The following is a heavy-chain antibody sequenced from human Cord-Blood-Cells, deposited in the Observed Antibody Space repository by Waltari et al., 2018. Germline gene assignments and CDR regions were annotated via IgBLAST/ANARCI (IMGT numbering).Heavy chain of an antibody. CDR1: GGSISSHY. V-gene: IGHV4-59*11. CDR3: ARGTRGYDDY. J-gene: IGHJ4*02. CDR2: IYYSGST. Sequence: QVQLQESGPGLVKPSETLSLTCTVSGGSISSHYWSWIRQPPGKGLEWIGYIYYSGSTNYNPSLKSRVTISVDTSKNQFSLKLSSVTAADTAVCYCARGTRGYDDYWGQGTLVTVSS. D-gene: IGHD5-12*01.